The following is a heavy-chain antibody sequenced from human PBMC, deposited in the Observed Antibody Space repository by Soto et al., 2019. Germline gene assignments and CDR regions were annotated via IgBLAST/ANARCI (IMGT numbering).Heavy chain of an antibody. CDR1: GDSITDYY. V-gene: IGHV4-59*01. Sequence: SETLSLTCTVSGDSITDYYWSWIRQPPGKGLEWIGYIYYRGNTFYSPSLESRVIISIDTFKNQVSLNLNSVTAADTAVYYCAGRITVADHNWFDPWGQGTLVTVSS. J-gene: IGHJ5*02. CDR3: AGRITVADHNWFDP. CDR2: IYYRGNT. D-gene: IGHD6-19*01.